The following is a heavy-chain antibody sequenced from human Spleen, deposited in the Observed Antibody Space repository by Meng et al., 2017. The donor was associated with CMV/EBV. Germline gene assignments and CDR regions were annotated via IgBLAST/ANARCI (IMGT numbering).Heavy chain of an antibody. J-gene: IGHJ5*02. CDR1: GYNFTGSY. CDR2: LNPITGET. CDR3: ARGPWNYDYNYFDP. D-gene: IGHD1-7*01. Sequence: GYNFTGSYKHWVRQTPGQGFEWMGWLNPITGETNYAQKFQDKVTMTRDTSINTAYMDLSRLTSDDTAVYYCARGPWNYDYNYFDPWGQGTLVTVSS. V-gene: IGHV1-2*02.